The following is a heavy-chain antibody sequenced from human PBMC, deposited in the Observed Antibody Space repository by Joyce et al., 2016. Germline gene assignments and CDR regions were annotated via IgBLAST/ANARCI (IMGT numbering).Heavy chain of an antibody. Sequence: QVQLQESGPGLVKPSQTLSLTLSVSGASVTIDDYYWIWMRQHPGEALGWVGYIHGRGRAYYTSSLESRCTIAVDTSKNHFSLKLTSVTAADTAVYYCASFPRGISGSTFYFDHWGQGILVTVSS. CDR1: GASVTIDDYY. CDR3: ASFPRGISGSTFYFDH. J-gene: IGHJ4*02. CDR2: IHGRGRA. D-gene: IGHD5-12*01. V-gene: IGHV4-31*03.